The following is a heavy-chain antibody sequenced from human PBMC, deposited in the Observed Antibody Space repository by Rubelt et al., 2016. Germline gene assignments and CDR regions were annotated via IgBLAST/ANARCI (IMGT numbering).Heavy chain of an antibody. CDR1: GFTFSSSG. J-gene: IGHJ4*02. V-gene: IGHV3-30*02. Sequence: LVESGGGVVQPGGSLRLSCAASGFTFSSSGMHWVRQALGKGLEWVAFIHHDESKTYYADSVKGRFTISRDNAKNSLYLQMNSLRAEDTAVYYCARDAIAALFDYWGQGTLVTVSS. D-gene: IGHD6-13*01. CDR2: IHHDESKT. CDR3: ARDAIAALFDY.